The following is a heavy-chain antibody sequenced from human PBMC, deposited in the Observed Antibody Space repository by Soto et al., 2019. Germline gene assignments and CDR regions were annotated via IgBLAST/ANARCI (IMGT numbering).Heavy chain of an antibody. Sequence: QVQLVQSGAEVKKPGASVKVSCKASGYTFTSYAMHWVRQAPGQRLEWMGWINAGNGNTKYSQKFQGRVTITRDTSASTAHMELSSLRSEDTAVYYCARAAYCGGDCWFFDYWGQGTLVTVSS. D-gene: IGHD2-21*02. J-gene: IGHJ4*02. CDR1: GYTFTSYA. CDR2: INAGNGNT. V-gene: IGHV1-3*01. CDR3: ARAAYCGGDCWFFDY.